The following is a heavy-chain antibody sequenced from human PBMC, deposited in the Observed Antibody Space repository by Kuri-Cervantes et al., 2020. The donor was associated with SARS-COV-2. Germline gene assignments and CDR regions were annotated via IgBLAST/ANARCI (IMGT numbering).Heavy chain of an antibody. V-gene: IGHV4-34*01. Sequence: GSLRLSCAVYGGSFSGYYWSWIRQPPGKGLEWIGEINRSGSTNYNPSLKSRVTISVDTSKNQFSLKLSSVTAADTAVYYCARGPPSSIAARRVSLDYWGQGTLVTVSS. CDR2: INRSGST. D-gene: IGHD6-6*01. CDR1: GGSFSGYY. J-gene: IGHJ4*02. CDR3: ARGPPSSIAARRVSLDY.